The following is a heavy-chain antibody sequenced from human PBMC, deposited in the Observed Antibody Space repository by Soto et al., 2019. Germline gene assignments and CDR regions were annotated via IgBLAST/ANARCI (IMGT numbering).Heavy chain of an antibody. CDR3: AKEGRFYDILTGYLPQPYFDS. V-gene: IGHV3-30*18. J-gene: IGHJ4*02. D-gene: IGHD3-9*01. CDR2: ISYDGSNK. CDR1: EFTFSNYG. Sequence: PGGSLRLSCAASEFTFSNYGMHWVRQAPGKGLEWVAVISYDGSNKYYADSVKGRFTISRDNSKNTLSLQMNSLRAEDTAVYYCAKEGRFYDILTGYLPQPYFDSWGQGT.